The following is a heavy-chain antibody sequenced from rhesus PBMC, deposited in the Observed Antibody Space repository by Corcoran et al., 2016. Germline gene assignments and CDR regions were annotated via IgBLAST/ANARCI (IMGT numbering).Heavy chain of an antibody. J-gene: IGHJ4*01. Sequence: DVQLVESGGGLVKPGGSLRLSCVASGFTFSSYEMHWVRQAPGKGLAWVSVILENGGTIYHADALQGRFTISRDNAKNPLFLQMNSLTAEDTAVYYCTSSPHAGVVVATTGDYWGQGVLVTVSS. CDR3: TSSPHAGVVVATTGDY. V-gene: IGHV3-100*02. D-gene: IGHD2-21*01. CDR2: ILENGGTI. CDR1: GFTFSSYE.